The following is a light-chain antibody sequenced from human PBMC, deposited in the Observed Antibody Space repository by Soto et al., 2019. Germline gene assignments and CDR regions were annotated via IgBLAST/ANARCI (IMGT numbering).Light chain of an antibody. V-gene: IGKV3-15*01. CDR1: QYINTR. CDR3: QQYNNWPWT. J-gene: IGKJ1*01. CDR2: GAS. Sequence: TQSPSTLSSFPGDIVTLSCRASQYINTRLAWYQHRPGQAPRLLIYGASTRATSFPARFSGSGSGTDFTLTISSLQSEDFAVYYCQQYNNWPWTFGQGTKVDI.